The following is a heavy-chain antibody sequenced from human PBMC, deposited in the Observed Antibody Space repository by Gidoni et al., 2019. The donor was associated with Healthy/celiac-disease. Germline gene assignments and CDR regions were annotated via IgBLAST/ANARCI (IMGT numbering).Heavy chain of an antibody. Sequence: QVQLVESGGGVVQPGRSLRLSCAASGFTFSSYGMHWVRQAPGKGLEWVAVIWYDGSNKYYADSVKGRFTISRDNSKNTLYLQMNSLRAEDTAVYYCARDRPWLRTPYYMDVWGKGTTVTVSS. CDR3: ARDRPWLRTPYYMDV. V-gene: IGHV3-33*01. D-gene: IGHD5-12*01. J-gene: IGHJ6*03. CDR1: GFTFSSYG. CDR2: IWYDGSNK.